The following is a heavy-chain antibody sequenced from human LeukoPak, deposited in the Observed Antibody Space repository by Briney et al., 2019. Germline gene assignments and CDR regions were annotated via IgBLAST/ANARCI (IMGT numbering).Heavy chain of an antibody. J-gene: IGHJ6*02. CDR1: GYTFTSHG. CDR2: ISAYNGNT. V-gene: IGHV1-18*01. CDR3: ARVQEVGVVISYYYYYGMDV. Sequence: ASVKVSCKASGYTFTSHGISWVRQAPGQGLEWMGWISAYNGNTNYAQKLQGRVTMTTDTSTSTAYMELRSLRSDDTAVYYCARVQEVGVVISYYYYYGMDVWGQGTTVTVSS. D-gene: IGHD3-3*01.